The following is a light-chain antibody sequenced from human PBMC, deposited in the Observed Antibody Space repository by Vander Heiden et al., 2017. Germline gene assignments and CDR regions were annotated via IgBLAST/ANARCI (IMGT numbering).Light chain of an antibody. CDR1: QDISNY. J-gene: IGKJ3*01. V-gene: IGKV1-33*01. CDR2: DAS. Sequence: DIQMTQSPSSLSASVGDRVTITCQASQDISNYLNWYQQKPGKAPKLLIYDASNLETGVPSRFSGSGYGTDFTFTISSLHPEDIATYYCQHGYKVPGFTFGPGTKVEIK. CDR3: QHGYKVPGFT.